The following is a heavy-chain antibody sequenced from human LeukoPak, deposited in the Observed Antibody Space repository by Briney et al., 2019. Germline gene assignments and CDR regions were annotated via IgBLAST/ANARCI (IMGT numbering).Heavy chain of an antibody. CDR2: TNPNSGGT. CDR1: GYTFTGYY. V-gene: IGHV1-2*02. Sequence: ASVKVSCKASGYTFTGYYTHWVRQAPGQGLEWMGWTNPNSGGTNCAQKFQGRVTMTRDTSISTAYMELSRLRSDDTAVYYCAKTPPTSLVPAANRCLDIWGQGTMVTVSS. CDR3: AKTPPTSLVPAANRCLDI. D-gene: IGHD2-2*01. J-gene: IGHJ3*02.